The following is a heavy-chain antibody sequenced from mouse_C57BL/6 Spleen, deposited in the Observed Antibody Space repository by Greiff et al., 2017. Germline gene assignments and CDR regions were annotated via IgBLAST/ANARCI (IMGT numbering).Heavy chain of an antibody. CDR3: ARQEITTAYYAMDY. D-gene: IGHD1-2*01. J-gene: IGHJ4*01. Sequence: EVTLVDSGGDLVKPGGSLKLSCAASGFTFSSYGMSWVRQTPDKRLEWVATISSGGSYTYYPDSVKGRFTISRDNAKNTLYLQMSSLKSEDTAMYYCARQEITTAYYAMDYRGQGTSVTVSS. V-gene: IGHV5-6*01. CDR2: ISSGGSYT. CDR1: GFTFSSYG.